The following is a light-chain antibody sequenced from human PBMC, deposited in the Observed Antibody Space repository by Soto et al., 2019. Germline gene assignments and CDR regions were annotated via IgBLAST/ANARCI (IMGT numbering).Light chain of an antibody. J-gene: IGKJ5*01. CDR1: QGVTTN. CDR3: QQYNNWPFS. Sequence: EIVMPQSPATLFVSPGACALLSGRAGQGVTTNFAWYQQKSGQSPRLLIYDVSHRATGVPARFSGTGSETDFTLTISGLQSEDSAVYFCQQYNNWPFSFGQGTRLEIK. CDR2: DVS. V-gene: IGKV3-15*01.